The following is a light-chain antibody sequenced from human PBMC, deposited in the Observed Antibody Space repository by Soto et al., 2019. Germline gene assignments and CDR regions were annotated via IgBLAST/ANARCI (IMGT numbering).Light chain of an antibody. J-gene: IGKJ3*01. CDR3: QQSSSTGT. Sequence: DIQMTQSPSSLSASVGDRVTITCRARQSISSSLNWYQQKPGKAPKLLIYAASSLQSGVPSRFSGSGSGTDFTLPISSRQPEDYETYYCQQSSSTGTFGPGTTVDIK. CDR1: QSISSS. CDR2: AAS. V-gene: IGKV1-39*01.